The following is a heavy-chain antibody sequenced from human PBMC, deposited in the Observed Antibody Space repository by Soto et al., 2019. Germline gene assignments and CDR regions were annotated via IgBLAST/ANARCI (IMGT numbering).Heavy chain of an antibody. V-gene: IGHV3-74*01. Sequence: GGSLRLSCRGSGFTFSNAWMHWVRRAPGKGLEWASRVNNDGTNTAYADSVKGRFIISRDNARNILYMQMNSLRVEDTAIYYCARDEGGPDVWGQGTTVTVSS. J-gene: IGHJ6*02. CDR2: VNNDGTNT. CDR1: GFTFSNAW. CDR3: ARDEGGPDV.